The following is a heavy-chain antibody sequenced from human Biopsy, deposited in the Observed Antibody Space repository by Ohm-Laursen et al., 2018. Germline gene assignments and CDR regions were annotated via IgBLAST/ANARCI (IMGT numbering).Heavy chain of an antibody. J-gene: IGHJ6*02. CDR3: ARATNSTGWPYYYFYGMDV. D-gene: IGHD2/OR15-2a*01. Sequence: GTLSLTWTISGGSISSDYWSWIRQTPGKGLEWIGYIYYSGSTNYNPSLKSRVTISVDTSKNQFSLRLNSVTAADTAVYYCARATNSTGWPYYYFYGMDVWGQGTTVTVSS. V-gene: IGHV4-59*01. CDR2: IYYSGST. CDR1: GGSISSDY.